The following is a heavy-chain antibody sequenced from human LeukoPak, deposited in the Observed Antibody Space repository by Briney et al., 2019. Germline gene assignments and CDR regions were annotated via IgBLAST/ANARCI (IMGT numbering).Heavy chain of an antibody. CDR1: GFTFGDHA. CDR2: IGSSSSYI. J-gene: IGHJ4*02. CDR3: ARVLAYYDFWSGYSDY. Sequence: GGSLRLSCTASGFTFGDHAMSWVRQAPGRGLEWVSSIGSSSSYIYYADSMKGRFTISRDNAKKSLYLQMNSLRAEDTAVYYCARVLAYYDFWSGYSDYWGQGTLVTVSS. D-gene: IGHD3-3*01. V-gene: IGHV3-21*01.